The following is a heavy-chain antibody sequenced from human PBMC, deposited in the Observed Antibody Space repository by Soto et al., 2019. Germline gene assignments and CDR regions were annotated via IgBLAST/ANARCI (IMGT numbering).Heavy chain of an antibody. CDR1: GDSMSGFY. J-gene: IGHJ4*02. Sequence: QVQLQESGPGLVKPSETLSLTCTVSGDSMSGFYWSWIRQTPGKGLEWIGYINYVGRTSYYSPSLQSRVTISLDSSKNQCSLILSSVTAADTAVYFCARFRRNYFDYWGQGTLVTVSS. CDR3: ARFRRNYFDY. V-gene: IGHV4-59*01. CDR2: INYVGRTS. D-gene: IGHD3-10*01.